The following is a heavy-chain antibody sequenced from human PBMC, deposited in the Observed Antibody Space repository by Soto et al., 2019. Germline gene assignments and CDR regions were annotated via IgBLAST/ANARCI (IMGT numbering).Heavy chain of an antibody. Sequence: EVQLLESGGGLVQPGGSLRLSCAASGFTFSTYAMSWVRQAPGKGLEWVSRISARGDTINYADSVKGRFTISRDKSANTVYRQMNSRRADDTAVYYCVKGGWKGDYFDYWGQRTLVTVSS. CDR3: VKGGWKGDYFDY. V-gene: IGHV3-23*01. CDR2: ISARGDTI. J-gene: IGHJ4*02. D-gene: IGHD1-1*01. CDR1: GFTFSTYA.